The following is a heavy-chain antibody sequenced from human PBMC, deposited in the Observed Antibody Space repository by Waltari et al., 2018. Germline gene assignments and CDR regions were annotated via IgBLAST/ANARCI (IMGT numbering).Heavy chain of an antibody. CDR3: AKVGVGGRHPLLWYFDY. V-gene: IGHV3-23*01. D-gene: IGHD2-15*01. CDR2: IRGSGGST. CDR1: GFTFSSYA. J-gene: IGHJ4*02. Sequence: EVQLLESGGGLVQPGGSLRLSCAASGFTFSSYAMSWVRQAPGRGLEWVSAIRGSGGSTYYADSVKGRFTISRDNSKNTLYLQMNSLRAEDTAVYYCAKVGVGGRHPLLWYFDYWGQGTLVTVSS.